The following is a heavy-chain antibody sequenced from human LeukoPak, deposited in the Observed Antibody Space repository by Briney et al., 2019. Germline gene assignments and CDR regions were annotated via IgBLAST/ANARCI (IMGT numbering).Heavy chain of an antibody. CDR2: INPSGGST. CDR1: GYTFTSFY. D-gene: IGHD3-3*01. V-gene: IGHV1-46*01. CDR3: ARDRLNVLRFSPPDDY. Sequence: ASVKVSCKAYGYTFTSFYIHWLRQAPGQGLEWMGIINPSGGSTHYAQRFQGRVTMSRDTSTSTVYMQLSSLRSEDTAVYYCARDRLNVLRFSPPDDYWGQGTLVTVSS. J-gene: IGHJ4*02.